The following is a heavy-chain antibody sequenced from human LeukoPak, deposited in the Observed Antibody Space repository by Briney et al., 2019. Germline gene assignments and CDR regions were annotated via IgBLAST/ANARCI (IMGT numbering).Heavy chain of an antibody. J-gene: IGHJ5*02. CDR2: ISYDGSNK. CDR1: GFTFSNYG. CDR3: ARGGYHSSSWYIHTRWFDP. Sequence: GRSLRLSCAASGFTFSNYGMHWVRQAPGKGLEWVAVISYDGSNKYYADSVKGRFTISRDNSKNTLYLQMNSLRAEDTAVYYCARGGYHSSSWYIHTRWFDPWGQGTLVTVSS. D-gene: IGHD6-13*01. V-gene: IGHV3-30*03.